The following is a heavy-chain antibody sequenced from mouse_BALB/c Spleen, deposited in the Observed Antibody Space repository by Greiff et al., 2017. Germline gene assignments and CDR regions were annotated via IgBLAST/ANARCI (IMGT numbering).Heavy chain of an antibody. D-gene: IGHD1-1*01. J-gene: IGHJ4*01. CDR2: IYPYNGGT. Sequence: VQLQQSGPELVKPGASVKISCKASGYTFTDYNMHWVKQSHGKSLEWIGYIYPYNGGTGYNQKFKSKATLTVDNSSSTAYMELRSLTSEDSAVYYCAIPYYYGSSFYAMDCWGQGTSVTVSS. CDR1: GYTFTDYN. V-gene: IGHV1S29*02. CDR3: AIPYYYGSSFYAMDC.